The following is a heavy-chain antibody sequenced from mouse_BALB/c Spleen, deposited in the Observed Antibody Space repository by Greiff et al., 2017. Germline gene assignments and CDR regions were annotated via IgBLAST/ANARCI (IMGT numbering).Heavy chain of an antibody. D-gene: IGHD1-1*01. J-gene: IGHJ4*01. Sequence: QVQLQQPGAELVMPGASVKMSCKASGYTFTDYWMHWVKQRPGQGLEWIGAIDTSDSYTSYNQKFKGKATLTVDESSSTAYMQLSSLTSEDSAVYYCARHYYGSHAMDYWGQGTSVTVSS. CDR1: GYTFTDYW. CDR3: ARHYYGSHAMDY. V-gene: IGHV1-69*01. CDR2: IDTSDSYT.